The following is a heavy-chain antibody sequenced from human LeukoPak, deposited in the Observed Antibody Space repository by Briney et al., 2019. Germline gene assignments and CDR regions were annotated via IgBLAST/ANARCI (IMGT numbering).Heavy chain of an antibody. CDR2: IKQDGSDK. J-gene: IGHJ4*02. CDR3: ARDATVAYDSGYGHFDY. Sequence: GRSLRLSWAASGFTVSSFWISWGRKAPRKGLEWVANIKQDGSDKYYVDSVKGRFTISRDNAKNSLYLEMNSLRAEDTAVYYCARDATVAYDSGYGHFDYWGQGILVAVSS. CDR1: GFTVSSFW. V-gene: IGHV3-7*01. D-gene: IGHD5-12*01.